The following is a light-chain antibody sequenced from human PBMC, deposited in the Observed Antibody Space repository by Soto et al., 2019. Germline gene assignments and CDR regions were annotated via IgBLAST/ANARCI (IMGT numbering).Light chain of an antibody. CDR1: QSVPSY. CDR3: QQRNAWPRNT. Sequence: EIVLTQFPATLSLSPGDRATLSCRGSQSVPSYLAWYQQKPGQAPRLLVYDISNRATGIPARFTGSGSGTDFTLTISSLEPEDSAVYYCQQRNAWPRNTFGQGTKLEI. V-gene: IGKV3-11*01. J-gene: IGKJ2*01. CDR2: DIS.